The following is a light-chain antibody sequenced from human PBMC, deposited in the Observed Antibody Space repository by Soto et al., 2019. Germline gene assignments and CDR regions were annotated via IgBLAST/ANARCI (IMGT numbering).Light chain of an antibody. CDR3: QKYNSASIT. CDR1: QGISNY. CDR2: AAS. V-gene: IGKV1-27*01. J-gene: IGKJ5*01. Sequence: DIQMTQSPSSLSASVGARVTITCRASQGISNYLAWYQQKPGKVPKLLIYAASTLQSGVPSRFSGSGSGTDFTLTISSLQPEDVATYYCQKYNSASITFGQGTRLEIK.